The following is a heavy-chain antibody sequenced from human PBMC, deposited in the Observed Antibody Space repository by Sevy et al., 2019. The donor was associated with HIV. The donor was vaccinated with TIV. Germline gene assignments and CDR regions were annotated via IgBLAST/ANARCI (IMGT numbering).Heavy chain of an antibody. J-gene: IGHJ4*02. CDR1: GDSVSGGNYY. V-gene: IGHV4-61*01. CDR2: IYYSGST. CDR3: ARGLFDY. Sequence: SETLSLTCTVSGDSVSGGNYYWSWIRQPPGKGVEWIGYIYYSGSTNYNPSLRSRVTISIDTSKNQFSLRLTSVTAADTAVYYCARGLFDYWGQGTLVTVSS.